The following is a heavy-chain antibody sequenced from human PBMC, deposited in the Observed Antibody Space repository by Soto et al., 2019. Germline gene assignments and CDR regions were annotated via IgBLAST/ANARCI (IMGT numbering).Heavy chain of an antibody. V-gene: IGHV1-18*01. Sequence: GASVKVSCKASGYTFTSYGISWVRQAPGQGLEWMGWISAYNGNTNYAQKLQGRVTMTTDTSTSTAYMELRSLRSDDTAVYYCARDLYDSSGYYGAFDIWGQGTMVTVSS. D-gene: IGHD3-22*01. CDR2: ISAYNGNT. CDR1: GYTFTSYG. CDR3: ARDLYDSSGYYGAFDI. J-gene: IGHJ3*02.